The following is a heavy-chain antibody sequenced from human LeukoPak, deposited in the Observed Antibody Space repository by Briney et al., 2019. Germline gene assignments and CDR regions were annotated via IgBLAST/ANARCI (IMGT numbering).Heavy chain of an antibody. CDR2: ISDSGGST. CDR1: GFTFSNYD. V-gene: IGHV3-23*01. J-gene: IGHJ5*02. CDR3: AKDLSRAVAADWFDP. D-gene: IGHD6-19*01. Sequence: GRTLRLSSAASGFTFSNYDMSWVRQAPGKGLERLPSISDSGGSTYYADSVKGRFTISRDNSKNTLYLQMTNRRAADTAVYYCAKDLSRAVAADWFDPWDQGSLVTVSS.